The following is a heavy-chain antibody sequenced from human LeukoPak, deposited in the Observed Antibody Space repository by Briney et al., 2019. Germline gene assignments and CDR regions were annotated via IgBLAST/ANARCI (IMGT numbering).Heavy chain of an antibody. V-gene: IGHV3-7*01. J-gene: IGHJ6*02. CDR1: GFTFSSYW. CDR3: ARCRIAVAGTFYYYYGMDV. CDR2: IKQDGSEK. Sequence: PGGSLRLSCAASGFTFSSYWMSWVRQAPGKGLEWVANIKQDGSEKYYVDSVKGRFTISRDNAKNSLYLQMNSLRAEDTAVYYCARCRIAVAGTFYYYYGMDVWGQGTTVTVSS. D-gene: IGHD6-19*01.